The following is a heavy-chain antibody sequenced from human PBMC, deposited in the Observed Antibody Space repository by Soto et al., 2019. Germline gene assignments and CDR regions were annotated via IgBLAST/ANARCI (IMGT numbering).Heavy chain of an antibody. CDR3: ARYCSGGSCYSYYSYGMDV. D-gene: IGHD2-15*01. Sequence: ASVKVSCKASGGTFSSYAISWVRQAPGQGLEWMGGIIPIFGTANYAQKFQGRVTITADESTSTAYMELSSLRSEDTAVYYCARYCSGGSCYSYYSYGMDVWGQGTTVTVSS. CDR1: GGTFSSYA. CDR2: IIPIFGTA. J-gene: IGHJ6*02. V-gene: IGHV1-69*13.